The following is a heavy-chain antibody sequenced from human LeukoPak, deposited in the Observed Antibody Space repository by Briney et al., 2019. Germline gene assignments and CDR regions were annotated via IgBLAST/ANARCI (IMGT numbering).Heavy chain of an antibody. CDR3: ARAQFDYGNYEVYNWFDP. CDR2: IWYDGSNK. D-gene: IGHD4-11*01. CDR1: GFTFSSYG. V-gene: IGHV3-33*01. Sequence: GGSLRLSCAASGFTFSSYGMHWVRQAPGKGLEWVAVIWYDGSNKYYADSVKGRFTISRDNSKNTLYLQMNSLRAEDTAVYYCARAQFDYGNYEVYNWFDPWGQGTLVTVSS. J-gene: IGHJ5*02.